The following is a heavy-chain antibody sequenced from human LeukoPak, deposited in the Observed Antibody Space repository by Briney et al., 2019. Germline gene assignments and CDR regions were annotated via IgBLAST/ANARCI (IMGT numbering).Heavy chain of an antibody. J-gene: IGHJ4*02. Sequence: GGSLRLSCAASGFTFSSYWMSWVRQAPGKGLEWVANIKQDGSEKYYVDSVKGRFTISRDNAKNSLYLQTNSLRAEDTAVYYCARADSSSWYLVASYFDYWGQGTLVTVSS. V-gene: IGHV3-7*01. CDR2: IKQDGSEK. CDR3: ARADSSSWYLVASYFDY. CDR1: GFTFSSYW. D-gene: IGHD6-13*01.